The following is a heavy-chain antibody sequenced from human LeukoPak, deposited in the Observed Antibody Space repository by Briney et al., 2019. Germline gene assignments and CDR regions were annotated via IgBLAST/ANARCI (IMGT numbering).Heavy chain of an antibody. Sequence: GESLKISCKGSGYSFTTYWIGWVRQVSGRGLEWMGVIYPADYTTIYSPSFEGQVTISADKSINTAYLQWTSLKASDTAMYYCARLYSGSRYYYYYYGMDVWGQGTTVTVSS. CDR1: GYSFTTYW. J-gene: IGHJ6*02. CDR2: IYPADYTT. D-gene: IGHD1-26*01. V-gene: IGHV5-51*01. CDR3: ARLYSGSRYYYYYYGMDV.